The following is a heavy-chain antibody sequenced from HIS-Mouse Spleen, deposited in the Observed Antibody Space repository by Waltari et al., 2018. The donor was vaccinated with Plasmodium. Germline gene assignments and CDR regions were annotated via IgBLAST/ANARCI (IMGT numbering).Heavy chain of an antibody. CDR3: ARVTSSGVYWYFDL. CDR2: INHSGST. D-gene: IGHD3-3*01. Sequence: QVQLQQWGAGLLKPSETLSLTCAVYGGSFSGYSWSWIRQPPGKGLEWIGEINHSGSTNYNPSLKSRVTISVETSKNQFSLKLSSVTAADTAVYYCARVTSSGVYWYFDLWGRGTLVTVSS. J-gene: IGHJ2*01. V-gene: IGHV4-34*01. CDR1: GGSFSGYS.